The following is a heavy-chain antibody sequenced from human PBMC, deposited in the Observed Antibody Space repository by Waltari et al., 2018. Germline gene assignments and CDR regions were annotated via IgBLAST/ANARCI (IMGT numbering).Heavy chain of an antibody. CDR3: ARGRSLNGSGSYYNVGAFDI. D-gene: IGHD3-10*01. Sequence: QVQLVQSGAEVKKPGSSVKVSCKASGGTFSSYAISWVRQAPGQGLEWMGRIIPIFGTANYAQKFQGRVTITADKSTSTAYMELSSLRSEDTAVYYCARGRSLNGSGSYYNVGAFDIWGQGTMVTVSS. V-gene: IGHV1-69*08. CDR1: GGTFSSYA. J-gene: IGHJ3*02. CDR2: IIPIFGTA.